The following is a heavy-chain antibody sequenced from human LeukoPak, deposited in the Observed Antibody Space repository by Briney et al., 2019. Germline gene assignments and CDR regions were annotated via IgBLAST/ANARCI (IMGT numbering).Heavy chain of an antibody. CDR2: IYYSGST. Sequence: SETLSLTCTVSGGSISSYYWNWIRQPPGKGLEWIGYIYYSGSTNYNPSLKSRVTISVDTSKNQFSLKLSSVTAADTAVYYCARHERRAVISFDYWGQGTLVTVSS. J-gene: IGHJ4*02. V-gene: IGHV4-59*08. CDR3: ARHERRAVISFDY. D-gene: IGHD3-22*01. CDR1: GGSISSYY.